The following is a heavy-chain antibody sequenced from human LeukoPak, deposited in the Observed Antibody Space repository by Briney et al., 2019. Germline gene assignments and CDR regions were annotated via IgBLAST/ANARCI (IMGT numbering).Heavy chain of an antibody. CDR2: ISDSGVTT. Sequence: GGSLRLSCAVSGFAFGSEGMSWVRQAPGKGLDWVSAISDSGVTTYYSDSVKGRFTISRDNSKNTLSLQMNSLRAEDTAVYYCATGYCSSTSCRKDYWGQGTLVTVSS. CDR1: GFAFGSEG. D-gene: IGHD2-2*01. CDR3: ATGYCSSTSCRKDY. V-gene: IGHV3-23*01. J-gene: IGHJ4*02.